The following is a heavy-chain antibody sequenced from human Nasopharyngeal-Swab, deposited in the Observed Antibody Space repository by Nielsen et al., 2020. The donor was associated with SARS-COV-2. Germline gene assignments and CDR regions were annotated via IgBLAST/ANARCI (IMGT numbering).Heavy chain of an antibody. J-gene: IGHJ4*02. CDR2: INWNGGST. D-gene: IGHD3-22*01. Sequence: GESLKISCAASGFTFDDYGMSWVRQAPGKGPEWVSGINWNGGSTGYADSVKGRFTISRDNAKNSLYLQMNSLRAEDTALYHCARDHYYDSSGSDYWGQGTLVTVSS. V-gene: IGHV3-20*01. CDR1: GFTFDDYG. CDR3: ARDHYYDSSGSDY.